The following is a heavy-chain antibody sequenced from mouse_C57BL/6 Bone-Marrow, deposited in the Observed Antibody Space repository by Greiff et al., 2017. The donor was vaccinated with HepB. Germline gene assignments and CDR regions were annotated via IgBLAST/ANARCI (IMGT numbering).Heavy chain of an antibody. CDR2: ISYDGRN. CDR1: GYSITSGYY. D-gene: IGHD1-1*01. CDR3: ARAIITTVVATPDY. V-gene: IGHV3-6*01. J-gene: IGHJ2*01. Sequence: DVKLQESGPGLVKPSQSLSLTCSVTGYSITSGYYWNWIRQFPGNKLEWMGFISYDGRNNYNQSLKNRISITRDTSKNQFFRKLNSVTTEDTATYYCARAIITTVVATPDYWGQGTTLTVSS.